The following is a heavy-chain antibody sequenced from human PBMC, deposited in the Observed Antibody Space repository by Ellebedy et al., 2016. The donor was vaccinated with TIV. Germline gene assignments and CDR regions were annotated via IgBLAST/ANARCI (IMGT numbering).Heavy chain of an antibody. D-gene: IGHD5-12*01. V-gene: IGHV3-33*01. Sequence: GGSLRLXXTTSGFTFGSYGMHWVRQAPGKGLEWVAVIWYDGTNIYYGDSVKGRFTISRDNSKNTLYLQMDSLRAGDTAVYYCVRGYDQFDYWGQGTLVTVPS. CDR3: VRGYDQFDY. CDR2: IWYDGTNI. CDR1: GFTFGSYG. J-gene: IGHJ4*02.